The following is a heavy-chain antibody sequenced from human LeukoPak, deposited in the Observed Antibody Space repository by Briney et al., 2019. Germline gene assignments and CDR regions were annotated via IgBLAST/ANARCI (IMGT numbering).Heavy chain of an antibody. CDR1: GGSFSGYY. D-gene: IGHD3-10*01. Sequence: PSETLSLTCAVYGGSFSGYYWSWIRQPPGKGLEWIGEINHSGSTNYNPSLKSRVTISVDTSKNQFSLKLSSVTAADTAVYYCARHPPRIRIYGSGSYYYGGDVYYFDYWGQGTLVTVSS. J-gene: IGHJ4*02. CDR3: ARHPPRIRIYGSGSYYYGGDVYYFDY. CDR2: INHSGST. V-gene: IGHV4-34*01.